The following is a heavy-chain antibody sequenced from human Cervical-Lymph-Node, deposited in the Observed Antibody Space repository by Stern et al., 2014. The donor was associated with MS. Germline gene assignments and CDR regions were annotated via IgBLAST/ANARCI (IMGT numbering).Heavy chain of an antibody. CDR2: IIPFLGIA. CDR1: GGTINNYA. Sequence: QLVQSGAEVKKPGSSVKVSCKASGGTINNYAVSWVRQAPGQGLEWIGKIIPFLGIANYAHKFQGRVTLTAAATTSYMEVSSLRSDDTAVYYCARSPDLYDSSGYYFDWGQGTLVTVSS. CDR3: ARSPDLYDSSGYYFD. D-gene: IGHD3-22*01. V-gene: IGHV1-69*09. J-gene: IGHJ4*02.